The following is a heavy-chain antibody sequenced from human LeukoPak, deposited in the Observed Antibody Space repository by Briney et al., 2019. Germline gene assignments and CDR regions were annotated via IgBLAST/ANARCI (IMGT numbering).Heavy chain of an antibody. D-gene: IGHD6-13*01. CDR1: GGSISSSSYY. CDR2: VHYTGRT. Sequence: KSSETLSLTCTVSGGSISSSSYYWGWIRQPPGKGLEWIGYVHYTGRTDYNPSLKSRVTISIDTSKNQFSLRLSSVTAADTAVYYCARDSFSSSWPKWFDPWGQGILVAVSS. CDR3: ARDSFSSSWPKWFDP. J-gene: IGHJ5*02. V-gene: IGHV4-61*01.